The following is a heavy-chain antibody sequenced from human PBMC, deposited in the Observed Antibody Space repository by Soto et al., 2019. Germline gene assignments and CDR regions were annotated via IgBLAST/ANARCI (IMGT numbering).Heavy chain of an antibody. CDR1: GYTFTSYD. CDR3: ARVSMGGYYVISNGQKTYYCIDF. CDR2: MNPKSGNT. J-gene: IGHJ6*03. V-gene: IGHV1-8*01. D-gene: IGHD3-9*01. Sequence: QVQLVQSGAEVKKPAASVKVSCKASGYTFTSYDINWVRQGTGQGLEWMGWMNPKSGNTGYAQKFQGRVTMTRNPSTDQAYMQLRSLRSGYTAVYYCARVSMGGYYVISNGQKTYYCIDFWGKATTVTVAS.